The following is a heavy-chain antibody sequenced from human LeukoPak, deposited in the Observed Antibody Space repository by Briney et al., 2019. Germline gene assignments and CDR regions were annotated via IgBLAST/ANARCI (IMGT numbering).Heavy chain of an antibody. CDR2: ISSSSSYI. CDR1: GFTFSSYS. CDR3: ARSPPADFWSGYHDYGMDV. J-gene: IGHJ6*02. V-gene: IGHV3-21*01. D-gene: IGHD3-3*01. Sequence: GSLRLSCAASGFTFSSYSMNWVRQAPGKGLEWVSSISSSSSYIYYADSVKGRFTISRDNAKNSLYLQMNSLRAEDTAVYYCARSPPADFWSGYHDYGMDVWGQGTTVTVSS.